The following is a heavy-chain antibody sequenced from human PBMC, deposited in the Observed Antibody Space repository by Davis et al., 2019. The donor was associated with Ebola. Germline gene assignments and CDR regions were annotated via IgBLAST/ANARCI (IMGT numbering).Heavy chain of an antibody. CDR2: MHYTGST. J-gene: IGHJ4*02. V-gene: IGHV4-59*11. CDR1: GDSINGHF. CDR3: ARVTRQGPGLGGYYFDF. Sequence: PGGSLRLSCTVSGDSINGHFWGWIRQPPGKGLEWIGYMHYTGSTNYNLSLKGRVTMSVDTSENQFSLQLRSVTAADTAVYYCARVTRQGPGLGGYYFDFWGQGILVTVSS. D-gene: IGHD3/OR15-3a*01.